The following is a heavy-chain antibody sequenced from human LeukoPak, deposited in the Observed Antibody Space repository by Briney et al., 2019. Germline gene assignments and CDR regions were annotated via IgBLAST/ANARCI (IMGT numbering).Heavy chain of an antibody. J-gene: IGHJ3*02. V-gene: IGHV4-30-4*08. CDR2: FYYSGST. CDR3: ARGGYSGYDAFDACDI. D-gene: IGHD5-12*01. CDR1: GGSISSADYY. Sequence: PSETLSLTCTVSGGSISSADYYWNWIRQPPGKGLEWIGYFYYSGSTSYNPSLKSRVTISGDTSKNQFSLKLSSVTAADTAVYYCARGGYSGYDAFDACDIWGQGTMVTVSS.